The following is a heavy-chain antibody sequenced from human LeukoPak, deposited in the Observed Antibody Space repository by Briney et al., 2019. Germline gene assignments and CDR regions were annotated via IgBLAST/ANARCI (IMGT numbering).Heavy chain of an antibody. V-gene: IGHV3-23*01. CDR3: AKGPYSAFDI. CDR1: GFTFSSYA. D-gene: IGHD2-15*01. CDR2: ISASGGST. Sequence: GASLGLSCAASGFTFSSYAMSWVRQAPGKGLEWVSTISASGGSTYYADSVKGRFTISRDNSKNTLYLQMNSLRAEDTAVYYCAKGPYSAFDIWGQGTMVTVSS. J-gene: IGHJ3*02.